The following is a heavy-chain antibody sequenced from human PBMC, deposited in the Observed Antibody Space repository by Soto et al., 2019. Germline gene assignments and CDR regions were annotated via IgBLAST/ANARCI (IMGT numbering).Heavy chain of an antibody. Sequence: QVQLVESGGGVVQPGRSLRLSCAASGFTFSSYAMHWVRQAPGKGLEWVAVISYDGSNKYYADSVKGRFTISRDNSKNTLYLQMNSLRAEDTAVYYCARELIANYYYGMDVWGQGTTVTVSS. CDR2: ISYDGSNK. CDR3: ARELIANYYYGMDV. CDR1: GFTFSSYA. J-gene: IGHJ6*02. D-gene: IGHD3-22*01. V-gene: IGHV3-30-3*01.